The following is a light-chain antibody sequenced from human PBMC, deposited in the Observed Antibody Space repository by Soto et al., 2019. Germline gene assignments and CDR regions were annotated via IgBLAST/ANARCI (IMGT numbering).Light chain of an antibody. Sequence: DMQMTQSPSSLSASVGDRATITCRPSQTIDNYLNWYQHKPGKAPKLLIYGASTLQSGVSSRFTGSASWTDFTLTIDALQADDVAPYYCQQTYAIPFAFGQGTQL. J-gene: IGKJ2*01. V-gene: IGKV1-39*01. CDR1: QTIDNY. CDR3: QQTYAIPFA. CDR2: GAS.